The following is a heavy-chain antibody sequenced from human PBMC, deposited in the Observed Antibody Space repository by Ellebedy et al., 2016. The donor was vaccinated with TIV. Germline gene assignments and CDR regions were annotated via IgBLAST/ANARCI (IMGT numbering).Heavy chain of an antibody. V-gene: IGHV3-21*06. J-gene: IGHJ4*02. CDR1: GFTFSISG. CDR3: TRDGREWSRDY. D-gene: IGHD3-3*01. CDR2: IVSSGRGT. Sequence: GESLKISXAASGFTFSISGMTWVRQAPGKGLEWVATIVSSGRGTYYADPAKGRFTISRDNVMNSVYLQLNSLSVEDTAVYYCTRDGREWSRDYWGQGTLVTVSS.